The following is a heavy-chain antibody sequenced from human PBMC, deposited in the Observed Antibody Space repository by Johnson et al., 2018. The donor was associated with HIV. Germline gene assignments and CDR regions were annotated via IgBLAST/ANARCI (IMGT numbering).Heavy chain of an antibody. V-gene: IGHV3-30*03. Sequence: VQLVESGGGVVQPGRSLRLSCTASGFTFSNYAIHWVRQAPGKGLEWVAGITYDGTNKYYADSVKGRFTISRDNSRNALYLQMNSLRAEDTAVFYCARDQFGTITTGGDGAFDIWGQGTMVTVSS. CDR2: ITYDGTNK. D-gene: IGHD5-24*01. CDR1: GFTFSNYA. J-gene: IGHJ3*02. CDR3: ARDQFGTITTGGDGAFDI.